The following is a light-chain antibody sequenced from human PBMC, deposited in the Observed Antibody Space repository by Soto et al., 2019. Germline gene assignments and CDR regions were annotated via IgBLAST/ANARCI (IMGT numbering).Light chain of an antibody. V-gene: IGLV2-14*01. J-gene: IGLJ1*01. CDR1: SSNIGSNT. CDR3: SSFTSSITYV. CDR2: DVT. Sequence: QSVLTQPPSASGTPGQRVTISRSGSSSNIGSNTVNWYRQDPGKAPKLMIYDVTNRPSGVSNRFSGSKSGNTASLTISGLQAEDEADYYCSSFTSSITYVFGTGTKVTVL.